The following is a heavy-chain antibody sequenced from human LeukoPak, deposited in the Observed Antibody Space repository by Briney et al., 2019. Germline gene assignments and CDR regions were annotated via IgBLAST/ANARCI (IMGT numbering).Heavy chain of an antibody. CDR2: IYYTGST. D-gene: IGHD5-24*01. Sequence: SETQSLTCTVSGGSISSSRYYWGWVRQPPGKGLEWIGIIYYTGSTSYNPSLKSRVTISVDTSKSQFSLKLRSVAAADTAVYYCARRPHDGAYFDYWGQGTLVTVSS. V-gene: IGHV4-39*01. CDR3: ARRPHDGAYFDY. J-gene: IGHJ4*02. CDR1: GGSISSSRYY.